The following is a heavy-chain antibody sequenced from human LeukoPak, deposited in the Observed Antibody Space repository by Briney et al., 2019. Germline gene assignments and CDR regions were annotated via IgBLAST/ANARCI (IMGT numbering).Heavy chain of an antibody. D-gene: IGHD2-2*01. CDR2: IHTSGST. CDR3: ARKYCSTTNCSPFDP. CDR1: GGSISSYY. V-gene: IGHV4-4*07. Sequence: SETLSLTCTVSGGSISSYYWNWIRQPAGKGLEWIGRIHTSGSTNYNPSLKSRVTMSVDTSKNQFSLKLSSVTAADTAVYYCARKYCSTTNCSPFDPWGQGTLVTVSS. J-gene: IGHJ5*02.